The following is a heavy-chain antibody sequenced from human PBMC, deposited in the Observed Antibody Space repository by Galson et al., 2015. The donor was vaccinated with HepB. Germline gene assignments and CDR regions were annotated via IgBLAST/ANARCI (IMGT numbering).Heavy chain of an antibody. CDR1: GLTFSDYH. CDR3: ASPSRVTMMINAYFMDV. V-gene: IGHV3-11*01. CDR2: ITSSGINK. D-gene: IGHD3-22*01. J-gene: IGHJ6*03. Sequence: SLRLSCAASGLTFSDYHMSWIRQAPGEGLEWVSHITSSGINKYYADSVKGRFTFLRDKAKNSVYLYMNSLRAEDTAVYYCASPSRVTMMINAYFMDVWGKGTTVTVSS.